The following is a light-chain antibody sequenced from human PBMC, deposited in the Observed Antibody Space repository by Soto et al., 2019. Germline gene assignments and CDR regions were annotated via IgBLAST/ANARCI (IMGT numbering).Light chain of an antibody. V-gene: IGLV1-40*01. CDR3: QSYDRSLSGSRVV. CDR1: SSNIGAGYN. J-gene: IGLJ2*01. CDR2: GDN. Sequence: QSVLTQPPSVSGAPGQRVTISCIGGSSNIGAGYNVHWYQQLPGTAPKLLISGDNNRPSVVPDRFSGSKSGTSASLAITGLQDEDEADYYCQSYDRSLSGSRVVFGGGTKVTVL.